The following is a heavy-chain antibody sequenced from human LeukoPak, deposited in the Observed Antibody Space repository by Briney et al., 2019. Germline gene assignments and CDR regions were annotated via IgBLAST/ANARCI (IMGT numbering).Heavy chain of an antibody. V-gene: IGHV4-39*01. J-gene: IGHJ4*02. D-gene: IGHD5-18*01. CDR1: GDSISDTTYC. CDR3: AVDTHVINRFDS. Sequence: PSETLSLTCTVPGDSISDTTYCAGWVRQPPGKGLEWIGTIHSGGSTYYDLSLKGRLTISVDTSKNQFSLELNSVPAADTSVYYCAVDTHVINRFDSWSPGTLVTVSS. CDR2: IHSGGST.